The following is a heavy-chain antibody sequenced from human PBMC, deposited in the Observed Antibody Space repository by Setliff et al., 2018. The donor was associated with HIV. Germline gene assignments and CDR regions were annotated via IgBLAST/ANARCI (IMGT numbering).Heavy chain of an antibody. Sequence: GASVKVSCKASGYSFINYGISWVRQAPGQGLEWMGWISAYNGNTDYAPRLLGRVTMTTDTSTSTAYMELRSLSSDDTAVYYCARARLQGIVTAVGPRGNCLDPWGQGTRVTVSS. D-gene: IGHD1-26*01. CDR2: ISAYNGNT. CDR1: GYSFINYG. J-gene: IGHJ5*02. CDR3: ARARLQGIVTAVGPRGNCLDP. V-gene: IGHV1-18*01.